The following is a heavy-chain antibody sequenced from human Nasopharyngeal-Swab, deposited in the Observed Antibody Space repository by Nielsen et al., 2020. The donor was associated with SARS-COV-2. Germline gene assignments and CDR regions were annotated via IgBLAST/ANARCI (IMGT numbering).Heavy chain of an antibody. V-gene: IGHV3-33*01. CDR2: IWYDGSNK. Sequence: WIRQPPGKGLEWVAVIWYDGSNKYYADSVKGRFTISRDNSKNTPYLQMNSLRAEDTAVYYCARDLSLRYFDWSPGGLWFDPWGQGTLVTVSS. D-gene: IGHD3-9*01. J-gene: IGHJ5*02. CDR3: ARDLSLRYFDWSPGGLWFDP.